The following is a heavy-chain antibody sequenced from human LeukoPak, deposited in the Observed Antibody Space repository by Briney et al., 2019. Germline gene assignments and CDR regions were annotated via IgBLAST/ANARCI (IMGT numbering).Heavy chain of an antibody. CDR2: ISWNSGSI. D-gene: IGHD3-3*01. CDR1: GFTFDDYA. Sequence: KAGGSLRLSCAASGFTFDDYAMHWVRQAPGKGLEWVSGISWNSGSIGYADSVKGRFTISRDNAKNSLYLQMNSLRAEDTALYYCAKDMSPKLRFLEWLSNAFDIWGQGTMVTVSS. J-gene: IGHJ3*02. V-gene: IGHV3-9*01. CDR3: AKDMSPKLRFLEWLSNAFDI.